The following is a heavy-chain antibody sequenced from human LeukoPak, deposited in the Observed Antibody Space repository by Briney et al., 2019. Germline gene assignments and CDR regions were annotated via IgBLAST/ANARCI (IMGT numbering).Heavy chain of an antibody. CDR3: ARAGVVPAAQPYYYYYMDV. CDR1: GYTFTSYD. J-gene: IGHJ6*03. CDR2: MNPDSGNT. V-gene: IGHV1-8*03. D-gene: IGHD2-2*01. Sequence: ASVKVSCKASGYTFTSYDINWVRQATGQGLEWMGWMNPDSGNTGYAQKFQGRVTITRNTSISTAYMELSSLRSEDTAVYYCARAGVVPAAQPYYYYYMDVWGKGTTVTVSS.